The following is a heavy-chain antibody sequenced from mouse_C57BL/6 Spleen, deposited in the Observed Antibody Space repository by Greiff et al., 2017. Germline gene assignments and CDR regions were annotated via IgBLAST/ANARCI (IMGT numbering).Heavy chain of an antibody. CDR3: ARCTTVVAPNAMDY. CDR2: INPNNGGT. V-gene: IGHV1-18*01. CDR1: GYTFTDYN. D-gene: IGHD1-1*01. Sequence: EVQLQESGPELVKPGASVKIPCKASGYTFTDYNMDWVKQSHGKSLEWIGDINPNNGGTIYNQKFKGKATLTVDKSSSTAYMELRSLTSEDTAVYYCARCTTVVAPNAMDYWGQGTSVTVSS. J-gene: IGHJ4*01.